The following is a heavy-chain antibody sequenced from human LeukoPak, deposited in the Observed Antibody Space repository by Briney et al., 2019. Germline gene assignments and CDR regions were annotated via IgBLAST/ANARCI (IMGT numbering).Heavy chain of an antibody. CDR1: GYTFTGYY. CDR3: ASSNRGVVVTNA. CDR2: INPNSGGT. J-gene: IGHJ5*02. V-gene: IGHV1-2*06. Sequence: ASVKVSCKASGYTFTGYYMHWVRQAPGQGLEWMGRINPNSGGTNYAQKFQGRVTMTRDTSISTAHMELSRLRSDDTAVYYCASSNRGVVVTNAWGQGTLVTVSS. D-gene: IGHD3-22*01.